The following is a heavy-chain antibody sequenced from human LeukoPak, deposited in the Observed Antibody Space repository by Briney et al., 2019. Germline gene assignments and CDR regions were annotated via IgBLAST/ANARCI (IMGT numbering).Heavy chain of an antibody. CDR3: ASRDYYDSSGYPDAFDI. D-gene: IGHD3-22*01. Sequence: ASVKVSCKASGCTFSSYAISWVRQAPGQGLEWMGGIIPIFGTANYAQKFQGRVTITADESTSTAYMELSSLRSEDTAVYYCASRDYYDSSGYPDAFDIWGQGTMVTVSS. V-gene: IGHV1-69*13. CDR1: GCTFSSYA. CDR2: IIPIFGTA. J-gene: IGHJ3*02.